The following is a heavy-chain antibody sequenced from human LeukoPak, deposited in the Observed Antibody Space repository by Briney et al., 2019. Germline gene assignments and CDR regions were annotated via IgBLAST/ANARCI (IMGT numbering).Heavy chain of an antibody. Sequence: GESLRISCKGSGYSFTSYWISWVRQMPGKGLEWMGRIDPSDSYTNYSPSFQGHVAISADKSISTAYLQWSSLKASDTAMYYCARGRHYYGSGSYDNWFDPWGQGTLVTVSS. J-gene: IGHJ5*02. CDR3: ARGRHYYGSGSYDNWFDP. V-gene: IGHV5-10-1*01. D-gene: IGHD3-10*01. CDR1: GYSFTSYW. CDR2: IDPSDSYT.